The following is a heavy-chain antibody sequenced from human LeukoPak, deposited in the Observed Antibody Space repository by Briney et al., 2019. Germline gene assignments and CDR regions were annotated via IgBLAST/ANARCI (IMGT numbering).Heavy chain of an antibody. CDR1: GGSISSSSYY. D-gene: IGHD3-22*01. V-gene: IGHV4-39*01. CDR3: ARLYYDSSGYYQICYFDY. Sequence: SETLSLTCTVSGGSISSSSYYWGWIRQPPGKGLEWIGSNSGSTCYNPSLKSRVTISVDTSKNQFSLNLSSVTAADTAVYYCARLYYDSSGYYQICYFDYWGQGTLVTVSS. J-gene: IGHJ4*02. CDR2: NSGST.